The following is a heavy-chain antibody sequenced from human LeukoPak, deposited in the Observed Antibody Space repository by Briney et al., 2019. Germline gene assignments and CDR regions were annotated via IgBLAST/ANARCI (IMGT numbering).Heavy chain of an antibody. J-gene: IGHJ4*02. CDR3: ARRAGAYSHPYDY. V-gene: IGHV3-53*01. D-gene: IGHD4/OR15-4a*01. Sequence: GGSLRLSCTVSGFTVSANSMSWVCQAPGKRLEWVSFIYSGNTHYSDSVKGRFTISRDNSKNTLYLQMNSLRAEDTAVYYCARRAGAYSHPYDYWGQGTLVTVSS. CDR1: GFTVSANS. CDR2: IYSGNT.